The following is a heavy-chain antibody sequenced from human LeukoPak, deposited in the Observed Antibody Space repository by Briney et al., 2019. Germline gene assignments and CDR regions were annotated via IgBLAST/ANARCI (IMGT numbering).Heavy chain of an antibody. J-gene: IGHJ3*02. D-gene: IGHD6-19*01. CDR1: GFTFSSYG. CDR2: ISYDGSNK. V-gene: IGHV3-30*19. CDR3: ARDRYSSGNDAFDI. Sequence: GGSLRLSCAASGFTFSSYGMHWVRQAPGKGLEWVAVISYDGSNKYYADSVKGRFTISRDNSKNTLYLQMNSLRAEDTAVYHCARDRYSSGNDAFDIWGQGTMVTVSS.